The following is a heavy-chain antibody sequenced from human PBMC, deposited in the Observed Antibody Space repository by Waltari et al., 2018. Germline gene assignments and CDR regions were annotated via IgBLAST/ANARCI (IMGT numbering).Heavy chain of an antibody. CDR2: VVSNVAST. V-gene: IGHV3-64D*08. Sequence: EVQLVESGGGLVQPGGSLRLSCSTSGFTFSSFAMHWVRQGPGKGRKDLSRVVSNVASTYYIASVNGKFTISRDNSNNSLYRQMSSLRPDDTAVYYCVKGGGPGGSGMDVWGQGTTVSVSS. CDR3: VKGGGPGGSGMDV. D-gene: IGHD3-16*01. J-gene: IGHJ6*02. CDR1: GFTFSSFA.